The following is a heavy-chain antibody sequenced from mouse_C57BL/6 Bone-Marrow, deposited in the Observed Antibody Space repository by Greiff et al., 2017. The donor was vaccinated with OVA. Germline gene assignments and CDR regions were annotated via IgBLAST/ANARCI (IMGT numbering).Heavy chain of an antibody. Sequence: QVQLQQPGAELVKPGASVKLSCTASGYTFTSYWMQWVQQRPGQGLAWIGEIDPSDSYTNSNQKFKGKFTLTVDTSSSTAYMQLSSLTSEDSAVYYCAREGYGSSSYWYFDVWGTGTTVTVSS. CDR1: GYTFTSYW. V-gene: IGHV1-50*01. CDR3: AREGYGSSSYWYFDV. J-gene: IGHJ1*03. D-gene: IGHD1-1*01. CDR2: IDPSDSYT.